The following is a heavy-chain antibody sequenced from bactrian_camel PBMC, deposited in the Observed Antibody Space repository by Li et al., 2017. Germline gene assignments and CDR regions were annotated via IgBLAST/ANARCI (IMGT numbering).Heavy chain of an antibody. V-gene: IGHV3S40*01. J-gene: IGHJ4*01. Sequence: DVQLVESGGGLVQPGGSLRLSCAASGFAFSSYGMSWVRQAPGKGLEWVSAVSSGGATTYYADSVRGRFTISRDNAKNTVYLQMNSLKPEDTAVHYCATDIFGKWGYWGQGTQVTVS. CDR2: VSSGGATT. CDR1: GFAFSSYG. D-gene: IGHD2*01. CDR3: ATDIFGKWGY.